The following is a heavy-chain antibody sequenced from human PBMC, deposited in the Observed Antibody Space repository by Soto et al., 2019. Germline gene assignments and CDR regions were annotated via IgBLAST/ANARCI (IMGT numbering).Heavy chain of an antibody. Sequence: QMQLVQSGPEVKKPGTSVKVSCKASGFTFTSSAVQWVRQARGQRLEWIGWIVVGSGNTNYAQKFQERVTITRDMATSTAYMELSSLRSEDTAVYYCAAAPPNSDQYYYYGMDVWGQGTTVTVSS. J-gene: IGHJ6*02. V-gene: IGHV1-58*01. CDR1: GFTFTSSA. CDR3: AAAPPNSDQYYYYGMDV. D-gene: IGHD3-10*01. CDR2: IVVGSGNT.